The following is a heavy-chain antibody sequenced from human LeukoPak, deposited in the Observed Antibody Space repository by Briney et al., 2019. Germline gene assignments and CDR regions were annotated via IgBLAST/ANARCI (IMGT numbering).Heavy chain of an antibody. D-gene: IGHD2-2*01. CDR2: INHSGST. V-gene: IGHV4-34*01. CDR3: ARVPGYCSSTSCHDDY. CDR1: GGSFSGYY. J-gene: IGHJ4*02. Sequence: PSETLSLTCAVYGGSFSGYYWSWIRQPPGKGLEWIGEINHSGSTNYNPSLKSRATISVDTSKNQFSLKLSSVTAADTAVYYCARVPGYCSSTSCHDDYWGQGTLVTVSS.